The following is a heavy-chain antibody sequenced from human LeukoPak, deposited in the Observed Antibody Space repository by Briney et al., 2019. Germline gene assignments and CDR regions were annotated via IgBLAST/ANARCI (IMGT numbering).Heavy chain of an antibody. J-gene: IGHJ6*03. D-gene: IGHD3-3*01. CDR1: GFTFSSYW. V-gene: IGHV3-7*01. Sequence: GGSLRLSCAASGFTFSSYWMSWVRQAPGKGLEWVANIKQDGSEKYYVDSVKGRFTISRDNAKNSLYLQMNSLRAEDTAVYYCARDLPNFGVVIGSYYMDVWGKGTTVTVSS. CDR3: ARDLPNFGVVIGSYYMDV. CDR2: IKQDGSEK.